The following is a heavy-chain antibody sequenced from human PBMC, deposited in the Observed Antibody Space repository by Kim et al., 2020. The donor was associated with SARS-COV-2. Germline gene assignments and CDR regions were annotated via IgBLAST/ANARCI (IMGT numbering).Heavy chain of an antibody. CDR2: INHSGST. Sequence: SETLSLTCAVYGGSFSGYYWSWIRQPPGKGLEWIGEINHSGSTNYNPSLKSRVTISVDTSKNQFSLKLSSVTAADTAVYYCASLWGGQSNWFDPWGQGTLVTVSS. CDR1: GGSFSGYY. J-gene: IGHJ5*02. V-gene: IGHV4-34*01. CDR3: ASLWGGQSNWFDP. D-gene: IGHD3-10*01.